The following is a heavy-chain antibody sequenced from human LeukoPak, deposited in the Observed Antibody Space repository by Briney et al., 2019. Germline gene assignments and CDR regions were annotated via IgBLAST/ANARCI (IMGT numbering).Heavy chain of an antibody. CDR3: ARGARAGYNLEPFDY. D-gene: IGHD5-24*01. CDR1: GGSMSSYY. V-gene: IGHV4-59*08. J-gene: IGHJ4*02. CDR2: IYYSGST. Sequence: ETLSLTCTVSGGSMSSYYWSWIRQPPGKGLEWIGYIYYSGSTKYNPSLKSRVTISVDTSKNQFYLKLSSVTAADTAVYYCARGARAGYNLEPFDYWGQGTLVTVSS.